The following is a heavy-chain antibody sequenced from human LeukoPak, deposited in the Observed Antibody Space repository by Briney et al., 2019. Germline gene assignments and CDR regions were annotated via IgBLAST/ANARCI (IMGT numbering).Heavy chain of an antibody. D-gene: IGHD1-14*01. Sequence: PGGSLRLSCAASGLTFSSHAMHWVRQAPGKGLEWVAVISHDGSDKHYTDSVKSRFTISRDNSRNTLYVQMNSLRAEDTAVYYCAREPGPGYFDYWGQGTLVTVSS. CDR1: GLTFSSHA. V-gene: IGHV3-30-3*01. J-gene: IGHJ4*02. CDR3: AREPGPGYFDY. CDR2: ISHDGSDK.